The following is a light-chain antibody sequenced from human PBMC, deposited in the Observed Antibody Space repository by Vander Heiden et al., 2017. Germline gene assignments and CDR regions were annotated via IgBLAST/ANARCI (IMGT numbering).Light chain of an antibody. V-gene: IGLV2-14*03. Sequence: HSALTQPASVSGSPGQSITISCTGTSSDVGAYNYVSWYQQFPGKVPKPIIYDVSYRPSGVSNRFSGSKSGTTASLTISGLQAEDEADYYCCSYTSSNTLVFGGGTKLTVL. CDR3: CSYTSSNTLV. CDR2: DVS. CDR1: SSDVGAYNY. J-gene: IGLJ2*01.